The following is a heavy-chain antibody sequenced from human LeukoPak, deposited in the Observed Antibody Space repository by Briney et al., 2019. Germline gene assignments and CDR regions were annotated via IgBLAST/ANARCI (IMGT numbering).Heavy chain of an antibody. CDR1: GFTFSGYS. J-gene: IGHJ4*02. CDR2: ISSSSSTI. Sequence: GGSLRLSCAASGFTFSGYSMNWVRQAPGKGLEWLSYISSSSSTIYYADSVKGRFTISRDNAKNTLYLQMNSLRAEDTAVYYCARDSIEGATRFDFWGQGTLATVSS. CDR3: ARDSIEGATRFDF. V-gene: IGHV3-48*04. D-gene: IGHD1-26*01.